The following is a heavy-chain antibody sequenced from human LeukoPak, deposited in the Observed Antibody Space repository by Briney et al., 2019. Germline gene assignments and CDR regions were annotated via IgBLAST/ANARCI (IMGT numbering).Heavy chain of an antibody. Sequence: ASVKVSCKASGYTFTGYYMHWVRQAPGQGLEWMGWINPNSGGTNYAQKFQGRVTMTRDTSISTAYMELSRLRSDDTAVYYCARTPELTIFGVVTYNWFDPWGQGTLVTVSS. J-gene: IGHJ5*02. CDR2: INPNSGGT. V-gene: IGHV1-2*02. D-gene: IGHD3-3*01. CDR3: ARTPELTIFGVVTYNWFDP. CDR1: GYTFTGYY.